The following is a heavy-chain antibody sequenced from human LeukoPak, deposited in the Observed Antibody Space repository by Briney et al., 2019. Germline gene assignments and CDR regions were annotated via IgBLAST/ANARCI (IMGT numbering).Heavy chain of an antibody. CDR2: ISRSGDST. V-gene: IGHV3-23*01. Sequence: PGGSLRLSCTDSGFTFSNYDMSWFRQPPGKGLEWVSVISRSGDSTSYADSVKGRFTISRDNAKNSLYLQMNSLRADDTALYYCAKALALRYFDWAPLDYWGQGTLVTVSS. J-gene: IGHJ4*02. D-gene: IGHD3-9*01. CDR3: AKALALRYFDWAPLDY. CDR1: GFTFSNYD.